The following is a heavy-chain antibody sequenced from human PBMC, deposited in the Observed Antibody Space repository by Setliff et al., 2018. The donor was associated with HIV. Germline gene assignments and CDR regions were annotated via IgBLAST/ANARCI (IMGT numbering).Heavy chain of an antibody. V-gene: IGHV7-4-1*02. Sequence: ASVKVSCKASGYTFTTYGMNWVRQAPGQGLEWMGWISTDTGNPTYAQGFTGRFVFSLDTSVSTAYLQISSLKAEDTAVYFCARVGGALLWFGELSHFDYWGQGTLVTVSS. CDR1: GYTFTTYG. CDR3: ARVGGALLWFGELSHFDY. J-gene: IGHJ4*02. CDR2: ISTDTGNP. D-gene: IGHD3-10*01.